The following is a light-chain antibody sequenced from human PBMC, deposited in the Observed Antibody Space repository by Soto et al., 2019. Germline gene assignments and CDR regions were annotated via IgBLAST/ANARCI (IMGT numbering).Light chain of an antibody. CDR3: CSYAGSSTYV. CDR1: SSDVGRYNI. CDR2: EGS. J-gene: IGLJ1*01. Sequence: QSALTQPASVSGSPGQSITISCTGTSSDVGRYNIVSWYQQHPGKAPKLMIYEGSKRPSGVSDRFSGSKSGNTASLTISGLQAADEADYYCCSYAGSSTYVFGTGTKLTVL. V-gene: IGLV2-23*01.